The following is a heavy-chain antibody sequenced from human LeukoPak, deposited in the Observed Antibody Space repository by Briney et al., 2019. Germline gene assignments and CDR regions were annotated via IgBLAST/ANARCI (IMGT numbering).Heavy chain of an antibody. V-gene: IGHV3-7*01. D-gene: IGHD2-2*02. CDR3: ARPEQRGYCSSTSCYTSWALDY. Sequence: GGSLRLSCAASGFTFSSYWMSWVRQAPGKGLEWVANIKQDGSEKYYVDSVKGRSTISRDNAKNSLYLQMNSLRAEDTAVYYCARPEQRGYCSSTSCYTSWALDYWGQGTLVTVSS. J-gene: IGHJ4*02. CDR1: GFTFSSYW. CDR2: IKQDGSEK.